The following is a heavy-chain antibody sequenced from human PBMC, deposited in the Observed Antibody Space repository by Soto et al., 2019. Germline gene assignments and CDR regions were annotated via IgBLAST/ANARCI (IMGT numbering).Heavy chain of an antibody. J-gene: IGHJ4*02. CDR1: GYTFTSYA. CDR3: ARDTGYSYGYN. V-gene: IGHV1-3*01. Sequence: QVQLVQSGAEVKKPGASVKVSCKASGYTFTSYAMHLVRQAPGQRLEWMGWINAGNGNTKYSRKFQGRVTITSDTSASTAYMELSSLRSEDTAVYHCARDTGYSYGYNWGQGTLVTVSS. D-gene: IGHD5-18*01. CDR2: INAGNGNT.